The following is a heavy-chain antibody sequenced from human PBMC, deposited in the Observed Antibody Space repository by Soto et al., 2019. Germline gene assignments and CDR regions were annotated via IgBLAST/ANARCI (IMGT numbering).Heavy chain of an antibody. CDR3: ARGSVPSITIFGVRPFFDY. J-gene: IGHJ4*02. CDR2: IYYSGST. CDR1: GGSISSYY. Sequence: SETLSLTCTVSGGSISSYYWSWIRQPPGKGLEWIGYIYYSGSTNYNPSLKSRVTISVDTSKNQFSLKLSSVTAADTAVYYCARGSVPSITIFGVRPFFDYCGQGTLVPVSS. V-gene: IGHV4-59*01. D-gene: IGHD3-3*01.